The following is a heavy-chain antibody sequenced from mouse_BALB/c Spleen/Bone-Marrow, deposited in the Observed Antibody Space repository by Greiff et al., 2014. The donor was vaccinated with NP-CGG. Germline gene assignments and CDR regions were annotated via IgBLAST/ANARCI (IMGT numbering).Heavy chain of an antibody. CDR2: IDPANGNT. D-gene: IGHD2-14*01. CDR1: GFNIKDTY. J-gene: IGHJ4*01. V-gene: IGHV14-3*02. CDR3: AQGYDWAMDD. Sequence: EVQLQESGAELVKPGASVKLSCTASGFNIKDTYIHWVKQRPEQGLEWIGRIDPANGNTKYDPKFQGKATITTDTSSNTAYLQLSSLTSEDTAVYYCAQGYDWAMDDWGQGTSVTVSS.